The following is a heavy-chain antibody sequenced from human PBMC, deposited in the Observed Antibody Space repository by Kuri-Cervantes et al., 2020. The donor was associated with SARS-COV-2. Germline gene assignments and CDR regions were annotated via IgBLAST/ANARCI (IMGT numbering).Heavy chain of an antibody. CDR1: GGSISSSSYY. CDR2: IHYNGST. D-gene: IGHD6-6*01. CDR3: ARPGHSSSYALGY. J-gene: IGHJ4*02. Sequence: GSLRLSCTVSGGSISSSSYYWGWIRQPPGKGLEWIGSIHYNGSTYYHPSLKSRVTISVDTSKNQFSLKLTSVTAAGTAVYYCARPGHSSSYALGYWGQGILVTVSS. V-gene: IGHV4-39*07.